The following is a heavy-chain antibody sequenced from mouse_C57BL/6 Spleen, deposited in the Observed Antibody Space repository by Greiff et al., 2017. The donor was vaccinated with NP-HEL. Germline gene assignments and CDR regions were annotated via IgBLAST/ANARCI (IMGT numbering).Heavy chain of an antibody. CDR3: ARFDGYLDY. CDR1: GYTFTSYW. Sequence: VQLQQPGAELVMPGASVKLSCKASGYTFTSYWMHWVKQRPGQGLEWIGEIDPSDSYTNYNQKFKGKSTLTVDKSSSTAYMQLSSLTSEDSAVYYCARFDGYLDYWGQGTTLTVSS. J-gene: IGHJ2*01. V-gene: IGHV1-69*01. D-gene: IGHD2-3*01. CDR2: IDPSDSYT.